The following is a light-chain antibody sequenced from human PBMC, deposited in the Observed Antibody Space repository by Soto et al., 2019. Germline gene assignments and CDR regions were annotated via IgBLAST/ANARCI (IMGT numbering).Light chain of an antibody. CDR1: QSVYQY. CDR3: HQSLTSPWT. V-gene: IGKV1-39*01. CDR2: ASS. J-gene: IGKJ1*01. Sequence: DIQMTQSPSSLSASVGDTVSITCRASQSVYQYLNWYQQKPGRAPKLLIYASSTLESGVPSRFSGSGSGADFTLTISSLQPDDFATYVCHQSLTSPWTFGQGTTVEIK.